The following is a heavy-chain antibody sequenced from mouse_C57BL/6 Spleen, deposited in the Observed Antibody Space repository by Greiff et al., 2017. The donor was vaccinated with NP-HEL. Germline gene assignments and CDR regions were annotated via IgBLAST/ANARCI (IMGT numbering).Heavy chain of an antibody. CDR3: AREMGRWYFDV. V-gene: IGHV3-6*01. CDR1: GYSITSGYY. D-gene: IGHD4-1*01. Sequence: EVHLVESGPGLVKPSQSLSLTCSVTGYSITSGYYWNWIRQFPGNKLEWMGYISYDGSNNYNPSLKNRITITRDTSKNQFFLKLNSVTTEDTATYYCAREMGRWYFDVWGTGTTVTVSS. J-gene: IGHJ1*03. CDR2: ISYDGSN.